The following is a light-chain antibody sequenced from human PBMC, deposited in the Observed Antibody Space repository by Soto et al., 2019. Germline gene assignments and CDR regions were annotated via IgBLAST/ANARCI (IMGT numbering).Light chain of an antibody. CDR1: QSISSW. V-gene: IGKV1-5*03. Sequence: DIQMTQSPSTLSASVGDRVTITCRASQSISSWLAWYQQKPGKAPKLLIYKASSLESGVPSRFSGSGSGTEFTLTISSLQPDDFAPYYCQQYNSYPYTFGQWTKLEIK. J-gene: IGKJ2*01. CDR2: KAS. CDR3: QQYNSYPYT.